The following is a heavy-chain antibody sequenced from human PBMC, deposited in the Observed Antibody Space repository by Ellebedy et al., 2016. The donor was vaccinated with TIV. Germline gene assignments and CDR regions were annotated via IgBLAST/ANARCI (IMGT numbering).Heavy chain of an antibody. Sequence: SETLSLXXAVYGGSFTAFCWNWIRQSPGKGLEWIGEMSHDGTHKYNPSLKSRVIISVDTSKNQFSLKVNSVTAADTAVYYCARGGSSRVTPFGAVFFDNWFDSWGQGILVSVS. CDR1: GGSFTAFC. V-gene: IGHV4-34*01. J-gene: IGHJ5*01. CDR2: MSHDGTH. CDR3: ARGGSSRVTPFGAVFFDNWFDS. D-gene: IGHD3-3*01.